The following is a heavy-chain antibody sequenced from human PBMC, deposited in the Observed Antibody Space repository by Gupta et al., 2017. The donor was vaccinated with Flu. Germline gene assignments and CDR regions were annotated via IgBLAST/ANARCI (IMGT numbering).Heavy chain of an antibody. J-gene: IGHJ4*02. V-gene: IGHV3-48*03. Sequence: DSVKGRFTISRDNAKNSLYLQMKSLRVEDTAVYYCASSRGYYDTSGDYYYVDWWGQGTLVTVSS. D-gene: IGHD3-22*01. CDR3: ASSRGYYDTSGDYYYVDW.